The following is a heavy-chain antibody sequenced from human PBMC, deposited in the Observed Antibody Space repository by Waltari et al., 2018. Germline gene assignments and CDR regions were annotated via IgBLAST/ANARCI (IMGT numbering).Heavy chain of an antibody. V-gene: IGHV4-59*01. D-gene: IGHD3-22*01. CDR2: IYYSGST. CDR3: ARSYDSSGYGPFDI. J-gene: IGHJ3*02. Sequence: QVQLQESGPGLVKPSETLSLTCTVSGGSISSYYWSWIRQPPGKGLEWIGYIYYSGSTNYNPSLKSRVTISVDTSKNQFSLKLSSVTAADTAVYYCARSYDSSGYGPFDIWGHGTMVTVSS. CDR1: GGSISSYY.